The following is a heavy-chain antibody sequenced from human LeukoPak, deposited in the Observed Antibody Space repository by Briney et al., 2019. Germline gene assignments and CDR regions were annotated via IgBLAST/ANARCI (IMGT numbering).Heavy chain of an antibody. CDR1: GFTFGSXR. J-gene: IGHJ4*01. V-gene: IGHV3-21*04. CDR3: ARDQYLDY. Sequence: RLXCAASGFTFGSXRMSWVRQAPGXGLEWVSSISRGGNSQYYADSVKGRFTISRDNAKNSLSLQMNSLRAEDTALYYCARDQYLDYRGQGTLVTVSS. CDR2: ISRGGNSQ.